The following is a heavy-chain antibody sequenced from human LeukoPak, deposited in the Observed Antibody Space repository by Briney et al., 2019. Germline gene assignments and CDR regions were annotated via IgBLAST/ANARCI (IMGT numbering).Heavy chain of an antibody. CDR3: ARNFGDDYGDYGYFDY. CDR2: IYHSGST. V-gene: IGHV4-30-2*01. CDR1: GGSISSGGYS. J-gene: IGHJ4*02. Sequence: PSQTLSLTCAVSGGSISSGGYSWSWIRQPPGKGLEWIGYIYHSGSTYYNPSLKSRVTISVDRSKNQFSLKLSSVTAADTAVYYCARNFGDDYGDYGYFDYWGQGTLVTVSS. D-gene: IGHD4-17*01.